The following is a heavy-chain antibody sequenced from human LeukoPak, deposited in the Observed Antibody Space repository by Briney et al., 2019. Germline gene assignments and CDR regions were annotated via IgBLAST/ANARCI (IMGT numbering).Heavy chain of an antibody. Sequence: PGGSLRLSCAASGFTFSSYGMHWVRQAPGKGLEWVAFIRYDGSNKYYADSVKGRFTISRDNSKNTLYLQMNSLRAEDTAVYYCATLFLYYYGSGKGGDYWGQGTLVTVSS. V-gene: IGHV3-30*02. J-gene: IGHJ4*02. CDR1: GFTFSSYG. D-gene: IGHD3-10*01. CDR2: IRYDGSNK. CDR3: ATLFLYYYGSGKGGDY.